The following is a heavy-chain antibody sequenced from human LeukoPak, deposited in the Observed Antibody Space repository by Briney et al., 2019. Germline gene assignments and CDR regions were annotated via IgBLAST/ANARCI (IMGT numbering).Heavy chain of an antibody. D-gene: IGHD6-13*01. CDR3: ARVPQRFDP. CDR1: GGSFSGYY. V-gene: IGHV4-34*01. CDR2: TNHSGST. Sequence: SETLSLTCAVYGGSFSGYYWSWIRQPPGKGLEWIGETNHSGSTNYNPSLKSRVTISVDTSKNQFSLKLSSVTAADSAVYYCARVPQRFDPWGQGTLVTVSS. J-gene: IGHJ5*02.